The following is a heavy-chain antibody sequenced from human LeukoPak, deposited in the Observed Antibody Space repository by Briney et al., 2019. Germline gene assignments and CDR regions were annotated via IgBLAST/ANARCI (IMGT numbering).Heavy chain of an antibody. D-gene: IGHD4-17*01. CDR3: ARATVTPYDAFDI. Sequence: ASVKVSCKGSGYTFSGYYMHWVRQAPGQGLEWMGWINPKSGDTKYAQKFQGRVTMTRDTSISTAYMELSRLRSDDTAVYYCARATVTPYDAFDIWGQGTMVTVSS. CDR1: GYTFSGYY. J-gene: IGHJ3*02. V-gene: IGHV1-2*02. CDR2: INPKSGDT.